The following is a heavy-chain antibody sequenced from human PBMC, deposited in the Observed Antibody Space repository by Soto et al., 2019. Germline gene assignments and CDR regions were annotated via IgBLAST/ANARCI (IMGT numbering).Heavy chain of an antibody. D-gene: IGHD6-25*01. Sequence: QITLKESGPTLVKPTQTLTLTCTFSGFSLTTSGVGVGWIRQPPGKALEWLALIYWDDDKRYSPSLRSRLNIAKDTSNNQVVLTLTNVDPVDTATHYCAHTIPARFEYWGQGTLVPVSS. V-gene: IGHV2-5*02. CDR2: IYWDDDK. J-gene: IGHJ4*02. CDR3: AHTIPARFEY. CDR1: GFSLTTSGVG.